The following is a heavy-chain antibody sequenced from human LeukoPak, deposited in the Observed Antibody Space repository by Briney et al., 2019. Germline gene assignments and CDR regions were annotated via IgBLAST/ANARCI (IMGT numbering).Heavy chain of an antibody. Sequence: PSETLSLTCTVSGGSISSYYWSWIRQPPGKGLEWIGYIYYSGSTNYNPSLKSRVTLSVDTSKNQFSLKLSSVTAADTAVYYCARYCSSTSCYRGYDYWGQGTLVTVSS. D-gene: IGHD2-2*02. J-gene: IGHJ4*02. CDR3: ARYCSSTSCYRGYDY. V-gene: IGHV4-59*08. CDR2: IYYSGST. CDR1: GGSISSYY.